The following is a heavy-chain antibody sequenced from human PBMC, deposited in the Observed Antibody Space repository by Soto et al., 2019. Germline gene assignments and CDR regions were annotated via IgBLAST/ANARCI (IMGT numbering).Heavy chain of an antibody. CDR3: ARDCSSTSCYQYYYYGMDV. Sequence: GRSLRLSCAASGFTFSSYWMSWVRQAPGKGLEWVANIKQDGSEKYYVDSVKGRFTISRDNAKNSLYLQMNSLRAEDTAVYYCARDCSSTSCYQYYYYGMDVWGQGTTVTVSS. CDR1: GFTFSSYW. J-gene: IGHJ6*02. D-gene: IGHD2-2*01. CDR2: IKQDGSEK. V-gene: IGHV3-7*05.